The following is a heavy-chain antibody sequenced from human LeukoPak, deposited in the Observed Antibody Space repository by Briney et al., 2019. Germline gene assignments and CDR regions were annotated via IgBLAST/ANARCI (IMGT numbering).Heavy chain of an antibody. Sequence: SETLSLTCAVYGGSFSGYYWSWIRQPPGKGLEWIGEINHGGSTNYNPSLKSRVTISVDTSKNQFSLKLSSVTAADTAVYYCARVNCRGGGCYSGPAEYFHLWGQGTLLTVSS. V-gene: IGHV4-34*01. CDR2: INHGGST. CDR3: ARVNCRGGGCYSGPAEYFHL. J-gene: IGHJ1*01. CDR1: GGSFSGYY. D-gene: IGHD2-15*01.